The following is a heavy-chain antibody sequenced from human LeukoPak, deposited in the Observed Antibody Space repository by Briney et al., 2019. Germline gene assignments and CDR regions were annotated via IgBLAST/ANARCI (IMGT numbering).Heavy chain of an antibody. CDR1: GGSISSHY. J-gene: IGHJ4*02. V-gene: IGHV4-59*11. CDR3: ARWGSIAALRA. D-gene: IGHD6-13*01. Sequence: SETLSLTCTVSGGSISSHYWSWIRQPPGKGLEWIGYIYYSGSTNYNPSLKSRVTISVDTSKNQFSLKLSSVTAADTAVYYCARWGSIAALRAWGQGTLVTVSS. CDR2: IYYSGST.